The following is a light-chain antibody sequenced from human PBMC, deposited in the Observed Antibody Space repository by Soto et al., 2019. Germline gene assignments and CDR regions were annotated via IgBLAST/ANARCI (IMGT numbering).Light chain of an antibody. CDR2: DVT. CDR3: SSFTSSNTPVV. V-gene: IGLV2-14*01. Sequence: QSVLTQPASVSGSPGQSIAISCTGTSSDSGGHSYVSWYQQHPGKAPKLMIYDVTHRPSGVSNRFSGSESGNTASLTISGLQAEDEADYYCSSFTSSNTPVVFGGGTKLTVL. J-gene: IGLJ2*01. CDR1: SSDSGGHSY.